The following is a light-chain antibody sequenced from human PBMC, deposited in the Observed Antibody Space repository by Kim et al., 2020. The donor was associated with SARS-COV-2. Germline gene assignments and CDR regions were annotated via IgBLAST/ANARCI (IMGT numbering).Light chain of an antibody. CDR3: QQYYSTPT. Sequence: DIVMTQSPDSLAVSLGERATINCKSSQTVLYSSNKKNYLAWYQQKPGQPPKLLIYWASNRESGVPDRFSGSGSGTDFTLTISSLQAEDVAVYYCQQYYSTPTFGQGTKVDIK. CDR2: WAS. CDR1: QTVLYSSNKKNY. J-gene: IGKJ1*01. V-gene: IGKV4-1*01.